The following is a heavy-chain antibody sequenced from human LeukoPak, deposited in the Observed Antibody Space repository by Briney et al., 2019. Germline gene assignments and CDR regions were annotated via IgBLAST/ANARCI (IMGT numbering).Heavy chain of an antibody. CDR1: GGSISSSSYY. CDR3: ARTVGYSLFDY. V-gene: IGHV4-39*07. CDR2: IYYSGST. D-gene: IGHD5-18*01. J-gene: IGHJ4*02. Sequence: SETLSLTCTVSGGSISSSSYYWGWIRQPPGKGLEWIGSIYYSGSTYYNPSLKSRVTISVDTSKNQFSLKLSSVTAADTAVYYCARTVGYSLFDYWGQGTLVTVSS.